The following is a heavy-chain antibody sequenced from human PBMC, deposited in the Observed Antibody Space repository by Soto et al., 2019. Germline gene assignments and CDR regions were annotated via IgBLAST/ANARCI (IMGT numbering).Heavy chain of an antibody. V-gene: IGHV3-30*18. CDR2: ISYDGSNK. J-gene: IGHJ4*02. Sequence: GGSLRLSCAASGFTFISYGMHWGRQAPGKGLEWVAVISYDGSNKYYADSVKGRFTISRDNSKNTLYLQMSSLRAEDTAVYYCAKSPRYQLLSHFDYWGQGTLVTVSS. D-gene: IGHD2-2*01. CDR3: AKSPRYQLLSHFDY. CDR1: GFTFISYG.